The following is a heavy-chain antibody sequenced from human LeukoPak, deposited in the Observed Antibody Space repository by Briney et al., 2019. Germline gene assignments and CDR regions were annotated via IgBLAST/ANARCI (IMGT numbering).Heavy chain of an antibody. V-gene: IGHV4-4*07. CDR1: GGSISSYY. D-gene: IGHD3-22*01. J-gene: IGHJ4*02. Sequence: SETLSLTCTVSGGSISSYYWSWIRQPAGKGLEWIGRIYTSGSTNYNPSLKSRVTMSVDTSKNQFSLKLSSVTAADTAVYYCARGLMGYYDSSGYYFYWGQGTLVTVSS. CDR2: IYTSGST. CDR3: ARGLMGYYDSSGYYFY.